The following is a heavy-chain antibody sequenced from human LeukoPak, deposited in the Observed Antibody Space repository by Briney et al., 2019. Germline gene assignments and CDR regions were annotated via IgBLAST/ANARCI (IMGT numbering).Heavy chain of an antibody. CDR1: GYTFTSYY. Sequence: DSVKVSCKASGYTFTSYYMHWVRQAPGQGLEWMGIINPSGGSTSYAQKFQGRVTMTRDTSTSTVYMELSSLRSEDTAVYYCASRGSYYWWFDSWGQGTLVTVSS. CDR2: INPSGGST. D-gene: IGHD1-26*01. J-gene: IGHJ5*01. V-gene: IGHV1-46*01. CDR3: ASRGSYYWWFDS.